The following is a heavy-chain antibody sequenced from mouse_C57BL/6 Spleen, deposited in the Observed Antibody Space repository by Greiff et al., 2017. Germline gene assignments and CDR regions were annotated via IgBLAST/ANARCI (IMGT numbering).Heavy chain of an antibody. D-gene: IGHD2-2*01. CDR3: AAGGYLWFAY. J-gene: IGHJ3*01. V-gene: IGHV1-69*01. Sequence: VQLQQSGAELVMPGASVKLSCKASGYTFTSYWMHWVKQRPGQGLEWIGEIDPSDSYTNYNQKFKGKSTLTVDKSSSTAYMQLSSLTSEDSAVYYCAAGGYLWFAYWGQGTLVTVSA. CDR1: GYTFTSYW. CDR2: IDPSDSYT.